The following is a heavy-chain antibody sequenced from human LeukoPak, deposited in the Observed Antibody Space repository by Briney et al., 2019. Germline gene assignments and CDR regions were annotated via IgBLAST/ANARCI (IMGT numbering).Heavy chain of an antibody. V-gene: IGHV3-23*01. CDR3: ATLGSGSSWYYFDY. Sequence: PGGSLRLSCAASGFTFSSYAMSWVRQAPGEGLEWVSAISGSGGSTYYADSVKGRFTISRDNSKNTLYLQMNSLRAEDTAVYYCATLGSGSSWYYFDYWGQGTLVTVSS. CDR2: ISGSGGST. CDR1: GFTFSSYA. D-gene: IGHD3-10*01. J-gene: IGHJ4*02.